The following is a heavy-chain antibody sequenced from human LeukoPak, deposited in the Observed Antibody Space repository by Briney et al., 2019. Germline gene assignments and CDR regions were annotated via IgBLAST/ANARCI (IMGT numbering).Heavy chain of an antibody. CDR2: INHSGCT. D-gene: IGHD2-2*01. Sequence: SETLSLTCTVSGGSIISYYWSWIRQPPGKGLEWIGEINHSGCTNYNPSLKSRVTISVDTSKNQFSLKLSSVTAADTAVYYCARSIVVVPAASDTYYYYGMDVWGQGTTVTVSS. V-gene: IGHV4-34*01. CDR3: ARSIVVVPAASDTYYYYGMDV. CDR1: GGSIISYY. J-gene: IGHJ6*02.